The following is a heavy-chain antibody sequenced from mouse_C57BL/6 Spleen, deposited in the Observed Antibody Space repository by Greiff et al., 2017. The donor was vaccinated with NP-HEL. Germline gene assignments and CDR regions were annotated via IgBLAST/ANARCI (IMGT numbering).Heavy chain of an antibody. J-gene: IGHJ2*01. CDR1: RFTISSYG. CDR3: ASSAI. D-gene: IGHD2-12*01. Sequence: VQLKESGGGIVQPGGSLKRSGEASRFTISSYGMSSVRQTPDKRLELVATIDSNGGSTDYPDSVKGRFTIAGDNAKNALYLQMRSLKSEDTAMYYCASSAIWGLGTTLTVSS. V-gene: IGHV5-6-3*01. CDR2: IDSNGGST.